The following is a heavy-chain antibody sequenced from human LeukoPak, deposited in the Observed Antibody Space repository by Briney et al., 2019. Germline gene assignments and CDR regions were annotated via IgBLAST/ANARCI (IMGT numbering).Heavy chain of an antibody. CDR2: ISYDGSNK. CDR3: VREFVS. J-gene: IGHJ5*01. CDR1: GFTFSSYA. Sequence: GRSLRLSCAASGFTFSSYAMHWVRQAPGKGLEWVAVISYDGSNKYYADSVKGRFTISRDNSKNTLYLQMNSLRAEDTAVYYCVREFVSWGQGTLVTVSS. V-gene: IGHV3-30-3*01.